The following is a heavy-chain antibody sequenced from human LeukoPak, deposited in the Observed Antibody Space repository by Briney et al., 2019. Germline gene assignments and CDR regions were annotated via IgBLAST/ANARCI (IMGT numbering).Heavy chain of an antibody. CDR3: ARDYYYGSGTYYHYGMDV. V-gene: IGHV4-59*01. J-gene: IGHJ6*02. D-gene: IGHD3-10*01. CDR2: IYYSGST. CDR1: GGSISSYY. Sequence: SETLSLTCTVSGGSISSYYWSWIRQPAGKGLEWIGYIYYSGSTNYNPSLKSRVTISVDTSKNQFSLKLSSVTAADTAVYYCARDYYYGSGTYYHYGMDVWGPGTTVTVSS.